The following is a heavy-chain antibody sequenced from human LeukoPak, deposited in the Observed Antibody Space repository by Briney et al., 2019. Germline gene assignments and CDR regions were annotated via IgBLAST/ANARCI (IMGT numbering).Heavy chain of an antibody. CDR3: ARDSEAYYDILTGYYGGNWFDP. CDR2: ISGSSSFT. V-gene: IGHV3-21*01. D-gene: IGHD3-9*01. Sequence: GGSLRLSCAASGFTFSSYTMNWIRQAPGKGLEWVSSISGSSSFTYYAESVKGRFTISRDNAKNSLYLQMNSLRAEDTALYYCARDSEAYYDILTGYYGGNWFDPWGQGTLITVSS. J-gene: IGHJ5*02. CDR1: GFTFSSYT.